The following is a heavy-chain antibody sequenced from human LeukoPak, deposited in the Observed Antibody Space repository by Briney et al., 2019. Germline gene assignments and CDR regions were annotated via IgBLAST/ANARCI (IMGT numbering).Heavy chain of an antibody. CDR3: ATYYDISGYRFDY. CDR2: VLRSGST. V-gene: IGHV4-34*12. J-gene: IGHJ4*02. CDR1: GGSISSYY. D-gene: IGHD3-22*01. Sequence: SETLSLTCTVSGGSISSYYWSWIRQPPGKGLEWIGEVLRSGSTNYNPSLKSRVTMSIDMSKNQFSLKLNSVTAADTAVYYCATYYDISGYRFDYWGQGTLVTVSS.